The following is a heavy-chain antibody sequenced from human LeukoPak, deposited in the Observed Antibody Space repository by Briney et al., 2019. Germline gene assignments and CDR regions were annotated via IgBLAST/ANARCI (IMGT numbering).Heavy chain of an antibody. CDR1: GGSFSGYY. V-gene: IGHV4-59*01. CDR2: IYYSGST. J-gene: IGHJ5*02. CDR3: AREAEYSSGWYP. D-gene: IGHD6-19*01. Sequence: SETLSLTCAVYGGSFSGYYWSWIRQPPGKGLEWIGYIYYSGSTNYNPSLKSRVTISVDTSKSQFSLKLSSVIAADTAVYYCAREAEYSSGWYPWGQGTLVTVSS.